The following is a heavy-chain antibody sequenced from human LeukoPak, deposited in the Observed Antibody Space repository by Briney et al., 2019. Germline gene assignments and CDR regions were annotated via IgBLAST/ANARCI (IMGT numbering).Heavy chain of an antibody. CDR1: GGFISGYY. CDR3: ARGLRFKYSSSWYYDY. Sequence: NPSETLSLTCTVSGGFISGYYWSWIRQPPGKGLEGIGEINHSGSTNYNPSLKSRVTISVDTSKNQFSLKLSSVTAADTAVYYCARGLRFKYSSSWYYDYWGQGTLVTVSS. J-gene: IGHJ4*02. D-gene: IGHD6-13*01. CDR2: INHSGST. V-gene: IGHV4-34*01.